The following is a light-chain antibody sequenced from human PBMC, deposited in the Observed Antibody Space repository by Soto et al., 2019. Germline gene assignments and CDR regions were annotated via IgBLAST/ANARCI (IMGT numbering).Light chain of an antibody. CDR1: QDINSY. CDR2: AAS. V-gene: IGKV1D-16*02. Sequence: DVQMTQSPSSLSASVGDRVTITCRARQDINSYLAWYQQKPGNAPKSLIYAASSLQTGVPSRFSGRESGTDFTLTINNLQPEDSATYYCQQYNIYPLTFGGGTKVEIK. J-gene: IGKJ4*01. CDR3: QQYNIYPLT.